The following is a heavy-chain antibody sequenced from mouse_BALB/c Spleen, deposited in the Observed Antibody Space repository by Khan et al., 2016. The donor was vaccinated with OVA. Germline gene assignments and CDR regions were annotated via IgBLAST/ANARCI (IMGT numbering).Heavy chain of an antibody. D-gene: IGHD2-2*01. CDR3: ARSHLLWLYAMDC. J-gene: IGHJ4*01. Sequence: LVKTGASVKISCKTSGYSFTGYYMHWVKQSHGKSLEWIGYISCYNGATTYNQKFKGKATFTVDTSSSTAYMQFNSLTSEASAVYYCARSHLLWLYAMDCGGQGTAVTVSS. V-gene: IGHV1S34*01. CDR1: GYSFTGYY. CDR2: ISCYNGAT.